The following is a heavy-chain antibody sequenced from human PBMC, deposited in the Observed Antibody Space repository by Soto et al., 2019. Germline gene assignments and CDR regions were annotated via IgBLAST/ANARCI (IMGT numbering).Heavy chain of an antibody. CDR1: GFTFSSYA. CDR3: AKRRGAGGHFDY. Sequence: DVQLLESGGGLVQPEGSLRLSCAASGFTFSSYAMGWVRQGPGKGREWVAVVSIGGSTHYADSVRGRFTISRDNSKNTLSLQMNRLTAEDSAVYFCAKRRGAGGHFDYWGQGALVTVSS. CDR2: VSIGGST. J-gene: IGHJ4*02. D-gene: IGHD2-15*01. V-gene: IGHV3-23*01.